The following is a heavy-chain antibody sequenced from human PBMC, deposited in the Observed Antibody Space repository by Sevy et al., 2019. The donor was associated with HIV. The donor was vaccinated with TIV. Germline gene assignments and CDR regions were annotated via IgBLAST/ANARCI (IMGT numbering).Heavy chain of an antibody. V-gene: IGHV1-2*06. J-gene: IGHJ4*02. Sequence: ASVKVSCKASGYTFTGYYMHWVRQAPGQGLQWMGRINPNSGGTNYAQKFQGRVTMTRDTSISTAYMELSRLRSDDTAVYYCASSIIHPGYFDYWGQGTLVTVSS. D-gene: IGHD5-18*01. CDR2: INPNSGGT. CDR1: GYTFTGYY. CDR3: ASSIIHPGYFDY.